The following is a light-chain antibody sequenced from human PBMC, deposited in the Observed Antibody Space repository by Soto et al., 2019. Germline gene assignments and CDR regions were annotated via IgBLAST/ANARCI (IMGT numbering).Light chain of an antibody. J-gene: IGLJ1*01. CDR3: SSYTTSSSYV. V-gene: IGLV2-14*01. CDR2: DVT. Sequence: QSALTQPASVSGSPGQSITISCTGTSSDVGGYIYVSWYQQHPGKAPKLMIYDVTSRPSGVSYRFSGSKSGNTASLTISGRQAEDEADYYCSSYTTSSSYVFGTGTKLTVL. CDR1: SSDVGGYIY.